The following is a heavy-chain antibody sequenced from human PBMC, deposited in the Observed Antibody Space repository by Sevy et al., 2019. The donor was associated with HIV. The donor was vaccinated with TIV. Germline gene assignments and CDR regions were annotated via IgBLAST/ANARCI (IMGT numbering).Heavy chain of an antibody. J-gene: IGHJ4*02. Sequence: GGSLRLSCAASGLTVSSNYMSWVRQAPGKGLEWVSVIYSGGSTYYADSVKGQFTISRDNSKNTLYLQMNSLRAEDTAVYYCARVLIRDYDSSGYHWGYFDYWGQGTLVTVSS. CDR1: GLTVSSNY. CDR2: IYSGGST. V-gene: IGHV3-53*01. CDR3: ARVLIRDYDSSGYHWGYFDY. D-gene: IGHD3-22*01.